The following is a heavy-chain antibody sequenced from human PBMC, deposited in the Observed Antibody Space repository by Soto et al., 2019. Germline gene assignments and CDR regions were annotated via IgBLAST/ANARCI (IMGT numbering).Heavy chain of an antibody. CDR2: VYNDGSA. D-gene: IGHD3-22*01. V-gene: IGHV4-4*02. Sequence: SESLSLTCDVSGVSISSGNWWSWVRQPPGKGLEWIAEVYNDGSANYHPSLESRATISVDRSKNQFSLRLSSVTAADTGKYYCARLVYDSRLNYLYFDHWGQGTLVTVSS. J-gene: IGHJ4*02. CDR3: ARLVYDSRLNYLYFDH. CDR1: GVSISSGNW.